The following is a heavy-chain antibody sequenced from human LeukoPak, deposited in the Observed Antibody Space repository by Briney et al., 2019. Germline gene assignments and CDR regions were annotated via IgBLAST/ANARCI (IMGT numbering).Heavy chain of an antibody. CDR3: ARLDYYDSTGYYYDY. CDR2: ISGDTGYI. J-gene: IGHJ4*02. V-gene: IGHV3-21*01. D-gene: IGHD3-22*01. CDR1: GFTFSTYS. Sequence: GGSLRLSCAASGFTFSTYSISWVRQAPGKGLEWVSSISGDTGYIYYTDSVMGRSTISRDNAKNSLYLQMNSLRAEDTAVYYCARLDYYDSTGYYYDYWGQGTLVTVSS.